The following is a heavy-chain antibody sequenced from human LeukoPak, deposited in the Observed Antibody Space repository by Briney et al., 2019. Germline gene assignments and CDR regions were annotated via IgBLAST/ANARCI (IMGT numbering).Heavy chain of an antibody. J-gene: IGHJ4*02. Sequence: GGSLRLSCAASGFTFSSYSMNWVRQAPGKGLEWVSAISGSGGSTYYADSVKGRFTISRDNSKNTLYLQMNSLRAEDTAVYYCAKDGYYYGSGSYFDYWGQGTLVTVSS. CDR2: ISGSGGST. D-gene: IGHD3-10*01. CDR1: GFTFSSYS. V-gene: IGHV3-23*01. CDR3: AKDGYYYGSGSYFDY.